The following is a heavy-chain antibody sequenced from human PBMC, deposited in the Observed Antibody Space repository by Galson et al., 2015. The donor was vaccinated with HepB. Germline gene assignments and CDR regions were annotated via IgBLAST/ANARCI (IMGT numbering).Heavy chain of an antibody. CDR3: TTLGGEYYDSSGYYDAFDI. CDR1: GFTFSNAW. CDR2: IKSKTDGGTT. V-gene: IGHV3-15*07. D-gene: IGHD3-22*01. J-gene: IGHJ3*02. Sequence: SLRLSCAASGFTFSNAWMNWVRQAPGKGLEWVGRIKSKTDGGTTDYAAPVKGRFTISRDDSKNTLYLQMNSLKTEDTAVYYCTTLGGEYYDSSGYYDAFDIWGQGTMVTVSS.